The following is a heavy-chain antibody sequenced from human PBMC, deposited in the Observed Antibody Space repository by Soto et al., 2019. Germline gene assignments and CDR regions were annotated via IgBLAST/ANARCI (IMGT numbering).Heavy chain of an antibody. CDR3: ACSREGYNYPDVGY. CDR1: GDSISSYY. V-gene: IGHV4-59*01. J-gene: IGHJ4*02. CDR2: IYYSGST. Sequence: SETLSLTCTVSGDSISSYYWSWIRQPPGKGLEWIGYIYYSGSTNYNPSLKSRVTISVTISVDTSKSQFSLKLSSVTAADTAVYYCACSREGYNYPDVGYWGQGTLVTVSS. D-gene: IGHD5-12*01.